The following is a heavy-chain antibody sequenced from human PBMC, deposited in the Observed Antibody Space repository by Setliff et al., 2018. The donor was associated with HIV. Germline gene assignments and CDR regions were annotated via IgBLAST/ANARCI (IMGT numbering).Heavy chain of an antibody. CDR1: GFTFSSYG. CDR3: ARGGEYFDY. D-gene: IGHD4-17*01. CDR2: LYGTGGT. V-gene: IGHV3-53*01. Sequence: GGSLRLSCAASGFTFSSYGMNWVRQAPGKGLEWVSILYGTGGTYYADSVKGRFTISRDSSKSTLYLQMNSLRAGDTAVYYCARGGEYFDYWGQGTLVTVSS. J-gene: IGHJ4*02.